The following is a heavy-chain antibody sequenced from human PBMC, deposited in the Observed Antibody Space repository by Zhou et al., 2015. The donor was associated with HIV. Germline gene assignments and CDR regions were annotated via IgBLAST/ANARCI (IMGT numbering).Heavy chain of an antibody. D-gene: IGHD4-11*01. CDR1: GGTFSSYA. Sequence: QVQLVQSGAEVKKPGSSVKVSCKASGGTFSSYAISWVRQAPGQGLEWMGGIIPIFGTTNYAQEFQGRVTITADESTSTAYMELSSLRSEDTAVYYCAKGGVATVSAYFDYWGQGTRVTVSS. J-gene: IGHJ4*02. CDR3: AKGGVATVSAYFDY. V-gene: IGHV1-69*01. CDR2: IIPIFGTT.